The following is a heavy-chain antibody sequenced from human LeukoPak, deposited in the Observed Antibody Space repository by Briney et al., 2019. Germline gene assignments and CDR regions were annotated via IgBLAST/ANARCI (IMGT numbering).Heavy chain of an antibody. CDR2: INWNGGST. V-gene: IGHV3-20*04. J-gene: IGHJ4*02. CDR1: GFTFDDYG. CDR3: ARRDGYNVYYFDY. Sequence: GGSLRLSCAASGFTFDDYGMSWVRQAPGKGLEWVSGINWNGGSTGYGDSVKDRFTISRDNAKNSLYLQMNSLRAEDTALYYCARRDGYNVYYFDYWGQGTLVTVSS. D-gene: IGHD5-24*01.